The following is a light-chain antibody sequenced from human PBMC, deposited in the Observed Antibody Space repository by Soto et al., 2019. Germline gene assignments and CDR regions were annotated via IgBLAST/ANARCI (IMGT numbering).Light chain of an antibody. Sequence: DIVMTQSPLSLPVTPGEPASISCRSSQSLLHSSGRYYLDWYLQKPGQSPQLLIYLGSHRASGVXDXXSGSGPGTDLTLTISRVEAEDVGIYYCIQALQTPFTFGGGTRVEIK. V-gene: IGKV2-28*01. J-gene: IGKJ4*01. CDR3: IQALQTPFT. CDR1: QSLLHSSGRYY. CDR2: LGS.